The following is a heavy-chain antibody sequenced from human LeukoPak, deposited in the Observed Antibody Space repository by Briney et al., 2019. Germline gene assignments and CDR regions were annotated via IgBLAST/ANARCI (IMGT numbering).Heavy chain of an antibody. CDR1: GGSISSSSYY. CDR3: ARLAVLRGVISFDY. CDR2: IYYSGST. D-gene: IGHD3-10*01. Sequence: PSETLSLTCTVSGGSISSSSYYWGWIRQPPGKGLEWIGSIYYSGSTYYNPSLKSRATISVDTSKNQFSLKLSSVTATDTAVYYWARLAVLRGVISFDYWGQGALVTVSS. J-gene: IGHJ4*02. V-gene: IGHV4-39*01.